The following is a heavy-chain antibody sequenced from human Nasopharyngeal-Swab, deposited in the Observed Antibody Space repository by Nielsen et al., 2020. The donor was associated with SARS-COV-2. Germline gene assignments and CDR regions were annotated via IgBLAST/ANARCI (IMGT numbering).Heavy chain of an antibody. V-gene: IGHV1-69*13. D-gene: IGHD6-6*01. J-gene: IGHJ5*02. CDR1: GGTFSSYG. CDR3: ARDPNFGSSPSNWFDP. Sequence: SVKVSCKASGGTFSSYGINWVRQAPGQGLEWMGRIVPMFGSTTYAQKFQDRVTFTADASTTTAYMELTSLRSEDTAVYYCARDPNFGSSPSNWFDPWGQGSLVTVSS. CDR2: IVPMFGST.